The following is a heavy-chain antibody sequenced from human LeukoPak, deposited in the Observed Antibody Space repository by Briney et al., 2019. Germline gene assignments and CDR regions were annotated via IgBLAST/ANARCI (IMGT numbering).Heavy chain of an antibody. CDR1: GFTFSSYA. V-gene: IGHV3-30-3*01. CDR2: ISYDGSNK. D-gene: IGHD2-15*01. CDR3: ARSRGVAAIDY. Sequence: PGGSLRLSCAASGFTFSSYAMHWVRQAPGKGLEWVAIISYDGSNKYYADSVKGRFTISRDNSKNTLYLQMNSLRAEDTAVYYCARSRGVAAIDYWGQGTLVTVSS. J-gene: IGHJ4*02.